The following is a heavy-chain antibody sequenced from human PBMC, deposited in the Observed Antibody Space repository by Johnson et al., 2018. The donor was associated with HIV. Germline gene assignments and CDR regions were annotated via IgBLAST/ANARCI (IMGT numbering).Heavy chain of an antibody. D-gene: IGHD2/OR15-2a*01. J-gene: IGHJ3*02. V-gene: IGHV3-30*03. CDR1: GFTFSSYA. Sequence: QVQLVESGGGVVQPGRSLRLSCAASGFTFSSYAMAWVRQAPGKGLEWVAVITYDGSNTYYADSVKGRFTISRDNSKNTLYLQMNSLRAEEMAVYYCARVPSRILVVFAFDIWGQGTMVTVSS. CDR3: ARVPSRILVVFAFDI. CDR2: ITYDGSNT.